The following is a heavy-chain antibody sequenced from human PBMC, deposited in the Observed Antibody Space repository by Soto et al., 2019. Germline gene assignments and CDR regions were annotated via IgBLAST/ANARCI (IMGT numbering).Heavy chain of an antibody. J-gene: IGHJ4*02. Sequence: EVQLVESGGGLVQPGGSLRLACAASGFTFSSYWMNWVRQVPGKGLEWVANIKGDGSEKNYVDSVKGRFTLSRDNAKNSLYLQMDSLRVEDTAVYYCASDLHYYASGSSFDYWGQGTLVTVSS. D-gene: IGHD3-10*01. CDR1: GFTFSSYW. CDR2: IKGDGSEK. CDR3: ASDLHYYASGSSFDY. V-gene: IGHV3-7*01.